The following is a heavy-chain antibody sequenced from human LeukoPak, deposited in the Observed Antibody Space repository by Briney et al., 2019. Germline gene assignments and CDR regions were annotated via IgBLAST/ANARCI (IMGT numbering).Heavy chain of an antibody. CDR2: INSDGSST. CDR3: AGEGDFWSGYNFDY. V-gene: IGHV3-74*01. J-gene: IGHJ4*02. D-gene: IGHD3-3*01. Sequence: GGSLRLSCAASGFTFSSYWMHWVRQAPGKGLVWVSRINSDGSSTSYADSVKGRFTISRDNAKNTLYLQMNSLRAKDTAVYYCAGEGDFWSGYNFDYWGQGTLVTVSS. CDR1: GFTFSSYW.